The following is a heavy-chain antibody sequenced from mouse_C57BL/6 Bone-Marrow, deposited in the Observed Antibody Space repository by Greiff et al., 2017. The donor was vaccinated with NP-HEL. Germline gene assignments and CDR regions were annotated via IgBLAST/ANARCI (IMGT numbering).Heavy chain of an antibody. CDR2: ISNLAYSI. D-gene: IGHD2-5*01. V-gene: IGHV5-15*04. CDR1: GFTFSDYG. Sequence: EVKLVESGGGLVQPGGSLKLSCAASGFTFSDYGMAWVRQAPRKGPEWVAFISNLAYSIYYADTVTGRFTISRENAKNTLYLEMSSLRSEDTAMYYCARRHYSNYLAYWGQGTLVTVSA. CDR3: ARRHYSNYLAY. J-gene: IGHJ3*01.